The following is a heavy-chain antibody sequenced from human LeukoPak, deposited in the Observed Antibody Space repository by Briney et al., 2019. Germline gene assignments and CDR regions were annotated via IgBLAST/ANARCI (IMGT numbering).Heavy chain of an antibody. CDR2: ISSSSNTI. CDR3: ATTTGYYYYFDY. D-gene: IGHD3-9*01. Sequence: GGSLRLSCAASGFTFTSYSMNWVRQAPGKGLEWVSYISSSSNTIYYADSVKGRFTISRDIAKNSLYLQMNSLRDEDTAVYYCATTTGYYYYFDYWGQGTLVTVSS. CDR1: GFTFTSYS. J-gene: IGHJ4*02. V-gene: IGHV3-48*02.